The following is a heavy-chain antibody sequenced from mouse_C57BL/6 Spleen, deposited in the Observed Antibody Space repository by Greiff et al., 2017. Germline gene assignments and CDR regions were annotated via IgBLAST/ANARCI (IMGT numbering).Heavy chain of an antibody. D-gene: IGHD1-1*01. Sequence: QVQLQESGAELVRPGTSVKVSCKASGYAFTNYLLEWVKQRPGQGLEWIGVINPGSGGTNYNEKFKGKATLTADKSSSTAYMQLSSLTSEDSAVYFCARDYYGSSYYAMDDWGQGTSVTVSS. CDR2: INPGSGGT. CDR1: GYAFTNYL. V-gene: IGHV1-54*01. CDR3: ARDYYGSSYYAMDD. J-gene: IGHJ4*01.